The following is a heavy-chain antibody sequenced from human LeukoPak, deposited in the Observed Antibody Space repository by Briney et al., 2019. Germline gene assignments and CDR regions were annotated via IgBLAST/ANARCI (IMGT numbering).Heavy chain of an antibody. Sequence: APVKVSCKASGYTFTGYYMHWVRQAPGQGLEWMGWINPNSGGTNYAQKFQGRVTMTRDTSISTAYMELSRLRSDDTAVYYCARLDIVVVPAALVWFDPWGQGTLVTVSS. CDR2: INPNSGGT. D-gene: IGHD2-2*03. V-gene: IGHV1-2*02. CDR1: GYTFTGYY. CDR3: ARLDIVVVPAALVWFDP. J-gene: IGHJ5*02.